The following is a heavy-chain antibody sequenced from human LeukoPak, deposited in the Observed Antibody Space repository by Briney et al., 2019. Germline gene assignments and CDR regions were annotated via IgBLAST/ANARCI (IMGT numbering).Heavy chain of an antibody. CDR1: GFTFSSYI. J-gene: IGHJ6*03. V-gene: IGHV3-48*01. CDR2: ISSSSSTI. D-gene: IGHD2-2*02. Sequence: GGSLRLSCAASGFTFSSYIMNWVRQAPGKGLEWVSYISSSSSTIYYADSVRGRFTISRDNAKNSLYLQMNSLRAEDTAVYYCALTSHLYYYYMDVWGKGTTVTVSS. CDR3: ALTSHLYYYYMDV.